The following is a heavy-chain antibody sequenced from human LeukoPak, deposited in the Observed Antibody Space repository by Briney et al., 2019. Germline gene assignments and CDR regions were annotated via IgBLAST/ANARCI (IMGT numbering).Heavy chain of an antibody. Sequence: GGSLRPSCEASGFTFNTHWMNWVRQTPGKGLEWMANISPDGSDEFYVDSVKGRFTISRDNAKNSVYLQVNNLRAEDTGVYYRSGRSGFSSIYWGQGILVTVSS. V-gene: IGHV3-7*01. CDR2: ISPDGSDE. CDR3: SGRSGFSSIY. D-gene: IGHD2-2*01. J-gene: IGHJ4*02. CDR1: GFTFNTHW.